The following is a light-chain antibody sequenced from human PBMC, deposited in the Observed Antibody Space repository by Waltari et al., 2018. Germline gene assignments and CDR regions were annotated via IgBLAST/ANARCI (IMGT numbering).Light chain of an antibody. V-gene: IGLV2-23*02. CDR1: SSDVGGYNY. J-gene: IGLJ2*01. CDR3: CSYAGSRIHVL. Sequence: QSALTQPASVSGSPGQSITISCTGTSSDVGGYNYVSWYQQYPGKAPKLMIYDVSKRPSGVSNRFSGSMSGNTASLTISGLQAEDEADYYCCSYAGSRIHVLFGGGTKLTVL. CDR2: DVS.